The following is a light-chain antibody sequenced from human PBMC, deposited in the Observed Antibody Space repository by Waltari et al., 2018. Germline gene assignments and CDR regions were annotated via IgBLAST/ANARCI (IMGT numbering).Light chain of an antibody. CDR1: QSVRSSY. CDR2: GAS. J-gene: IGKJ1*01. V-gene: IGKV3-20*01. CDR3: QQYGSLPTT. Sequence: EIVLTQSPGTLSLSPGERATLSCRASQSVRSSYLAWDQQNPGHAPRLLIYGASSRAAGVPDRFSGSGSGTDFTLTISRLEPEDFAVYYCQQYGSLPTTFGQGTKVEIK.